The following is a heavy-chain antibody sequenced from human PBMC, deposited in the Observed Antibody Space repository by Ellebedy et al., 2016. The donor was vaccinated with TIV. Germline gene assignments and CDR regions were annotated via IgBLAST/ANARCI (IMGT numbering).Heavy chain of an antibody. CDR3: ARHSTVTTIGT. CDR1: GDSISSSVYY. V-gene: IGHV4-39*01. D-gene: IGHD4-17*01. CDR2: FSQSGST. J-gene: IGHJ5*02. Sequence: MPSETLSLTCTVSGDSISSSVYYWGWIRQPPGQGLEWIGSFSQSGSTYYNPSLTSRVTISVDTSKNQFSLKLSSVPAADTAIFYCARHSTVTTIGTWGQGALVTVSS.